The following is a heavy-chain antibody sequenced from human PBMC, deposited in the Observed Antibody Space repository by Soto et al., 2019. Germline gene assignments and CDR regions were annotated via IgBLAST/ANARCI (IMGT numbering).Heavy chain of an antibody. CDR1: GGSFSRYY. CDR3: ARGEGRLVGTWFDP. V-gene: IGHV4-34*01. D-gene: IGHD5-12*01. J-gene: IGHJ5*02. Sequence: SETLSLTCDVYGGSFSRYYWNWIRQPPGKGLEWLGEINHSGSTNYNPSLESRVTISLDTSKTQFSLKLTSVTAADTAVYYCARGEGRLVGTWFDPWGQATMVTVSS. CDR2: INHSGST.